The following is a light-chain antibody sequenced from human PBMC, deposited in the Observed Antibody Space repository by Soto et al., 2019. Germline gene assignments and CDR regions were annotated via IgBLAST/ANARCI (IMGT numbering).Light chain of an antibody. V-gene: IGKV3-20*01. CDR1: QSVTYRY. CDR2: AAS. Sequence: EIVLTHSPGTLALSPGERVTLSCRASQSVTYRYLAWYQQKPGQAPRLLIYAASTRATGIPDRFSGSGSGTDFTFTISRLEPGDFAVYYCQQYGSSPWTFGQGTKVDIK. CDR3: QQYGSSPWT. J-gene: IGKJ1*01.